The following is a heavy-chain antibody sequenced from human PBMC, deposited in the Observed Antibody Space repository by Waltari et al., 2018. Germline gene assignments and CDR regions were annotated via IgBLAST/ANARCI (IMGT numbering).Heavy chain of an antibody. CDR1: GYLINSGYY. D-gene: IGHD2-2*02. CDR3: VRSGLGYCTSSTCYKNDD. CDR2: IYHGGIT. Sequence: QVQLQESGPGLVRPSETLSLTCVVSGYLINSGYYWGWVRQTPGKGLQWIGSIYHGGITYYNPSLKSRLTVSVDTSRNQFSLKLTSVTAADTAIYYCVRSGLGYCTSSTCYKNDDWGQGTLVTVSS. J-gene: IGHJ4*02. V-gene: IGHV4-38-2*01.